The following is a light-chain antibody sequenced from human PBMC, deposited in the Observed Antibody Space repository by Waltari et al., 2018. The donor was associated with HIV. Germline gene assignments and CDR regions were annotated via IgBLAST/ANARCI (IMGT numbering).Light chain of an antibody. J-gene: IGLJ1*01. CDR2: GQN. CDR3: SSRDSSGNHYV. Sequence: SSELTQDPAVSVALGQTVRISCHGDSHRSYYASWYQQRPGQAPVLVIYGQNNRPSGIPDRFSGSTSGNTGSLTITGAQAEDEADYYCSSRDSSGNHYVFGSGTKVSVL. CDR1: SHRSYY. V-gene: IGLV3-19*01.